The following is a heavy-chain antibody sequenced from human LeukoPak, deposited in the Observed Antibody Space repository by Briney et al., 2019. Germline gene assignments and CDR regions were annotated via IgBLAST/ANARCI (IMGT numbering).Heavy chain of an antibody. D-gene: IGHD3-16*01. V-gene: IGHV4-61*02. Sequence: SGTLSLTCTVSGGSISSGSYYWSWIRQPAGKGLEWIGRIYTSGSTNYNPSLKSRVTISVDTSKNQFSLKLSSVTAADTAVYYCARDPTYDYVWADWGQGTLVTVSS. CDR3: ARDPTYDYVWAD. J-gene: IGHJ4*02. CDR1: GGSISSGSYY. CDR2: IYTSGST.